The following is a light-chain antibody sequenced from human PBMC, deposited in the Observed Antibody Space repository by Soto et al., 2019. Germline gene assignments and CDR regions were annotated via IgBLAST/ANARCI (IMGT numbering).Light chain of an antibody. V-gene: IGLV3-1*01. Sequence: SYELTQPPSVSVSPGQTASITCSGDKLGDKYACWYQQKPGLSPVLVIYQDRKRPSGIPERFSGSNSGNTATLTISGTQAMDEADYYCQAWDTSTVVFGGGTKVTVL. J-gene: IGLJ2*01. CDR3: QAWDTSTVV. CDR1: KLGDKY. CDR2: QDR.